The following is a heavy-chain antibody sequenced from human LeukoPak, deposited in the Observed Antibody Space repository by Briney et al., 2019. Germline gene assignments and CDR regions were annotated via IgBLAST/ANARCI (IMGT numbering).Heavy chain of an antibody. Sequence: PGGSLRLSCAASGFTFSSYEMNWVRQAPGKGLEWVSYISSSGSTIYYADSVKGRFTISRDNAKNTLYLQMNSLRAEDTAVYYCACVGATIPYYYYMDVWGKGTTVTVSS. J-gene: IGHJ6*03. D-gene: IGHD1-26*01. CDR2: ISSSGSTI. V-gene: IGHV3-48*03. CDR1: GFTFSSYE. CDR3: ACVGATIPYYYYMDV.